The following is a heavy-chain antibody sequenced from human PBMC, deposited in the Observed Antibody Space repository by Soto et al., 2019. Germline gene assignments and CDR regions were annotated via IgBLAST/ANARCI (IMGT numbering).Heavy chain of an antibody. CDR2: IIPILGIA. J-gene: IGHJ4*02. D-gene: IGHD4-17*01. CDR3: ARDYGGNSNDY. V-gene: IGHV1-69*08. CDR1: GGTFSSYT. Sequence: QVQLVQSGAEVKKPGSSVKVSCKASGGTFSSYTISWVRQAPGQGLEWMGRIIPILGIANYAQKFQGRVTITADKSTSTAYMELSSLRSEDPAVYYCARDYGGNSNDYWGQGTLVTVSS.